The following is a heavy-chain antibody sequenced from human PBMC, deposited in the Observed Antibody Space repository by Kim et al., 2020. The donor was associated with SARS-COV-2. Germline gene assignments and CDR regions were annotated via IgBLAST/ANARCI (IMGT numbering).Heavy chain of an antibody. CDR3: AKDRATMVRGVIECFDY. CDR2: IWYDGSNK. Sequence: GGSLRLSCAASGFTFSSYGMHWVRQAPGKGLEWVAVIWYDGSNKYYADSVKGRFTISRDNPKNTLYLQMNSLRAEDTAVYYCAKDRATMVRGVIECFDYWGQGTLVTVSS. V-gene: IGHV3-33*06. D-gene: IGHD3-10*01. CDR1: GFTFSSYG. J-gene: IGHJ4*02.